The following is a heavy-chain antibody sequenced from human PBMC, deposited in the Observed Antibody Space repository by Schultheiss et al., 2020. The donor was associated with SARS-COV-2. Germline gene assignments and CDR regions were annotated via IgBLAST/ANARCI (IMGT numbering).Heavy chain of an antibody. D-gene: IGHD6-19*01. Sequence: GGSLRLSCKGSGYSFTSYWIGWVRQTPGKGLVWVSHINSDGSSTSYADSVKGRFTISRDSSKNTLYLQMHSLRVEDTAVYYCAKDRPYSSGWYGLDGFDIWGQGTMVTVSS. CDR1: GYSFTSYW. V-gene: IGHV3-74*01. CDR2: INSDGSST. CDR3: AKDRPYSSGWYGLDGFDI. J-gene: IGHJ3*02.